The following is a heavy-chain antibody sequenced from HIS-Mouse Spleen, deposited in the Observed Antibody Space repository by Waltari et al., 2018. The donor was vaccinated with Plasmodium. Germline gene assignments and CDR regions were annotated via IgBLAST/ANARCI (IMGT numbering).Heavy chain of an antibody. D-gene: IGHD6-6*01. Sequence: QVTLRESGPALVKPTQTLTLTCTFSGFSLRTSGIFVSWIRQPPGKPLEWLARIDWDDDKYYSTSLKTRLTISKDTSKNQVVLTMTNMDPVDTATYYCARTTYSSSSAKYYYYGMDVWGQGTTVTVSS. CDR3: ARTTYSSSSAKYYYYGMDV. J-gene: IGHJ6*02. V-gene: IGHV2-70*15. CDR2: IDWDDDK. CDR1: GFSLRTSGIF.